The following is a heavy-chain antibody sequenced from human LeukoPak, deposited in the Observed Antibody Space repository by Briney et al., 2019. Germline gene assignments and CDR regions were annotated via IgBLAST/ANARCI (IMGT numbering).Heavy chain of an antibody. CDR1: GYTFTGYY. J-gene: IGHJ4*02. CDR3: VREAPYSSGCPDY. Sequence: ASVKVSCKASGYTFTGYYMHWVRQAPGQGLEWMGWINPNSGGTNYAQKFQGWVTMTRDTSISTAYMELSRLRSDDTAVYYCVREAPYSSGCPDYWGQGTLVTVSS. CDR2: INPNSGGT. D-gene: IGHD6-19*01. V-gene: IGHV1-2*04.